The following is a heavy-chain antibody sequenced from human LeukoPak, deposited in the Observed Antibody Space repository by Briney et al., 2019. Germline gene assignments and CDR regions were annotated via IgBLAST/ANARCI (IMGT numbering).Heavy chain of an antibody. Sequence: ASVKVSCKASGYTFTTYYIHWVRQAPGQGLEWMGLIYPSGGTTTYAQKFQGRVTLTRDTSPSTVYMELSSLRSEDTAIYHCARDTDSSGWQGAFDVWGQGTMVTVSS. CDR2: IYPSGGTT. J-gene: IGHJ3*01. CDR1: GYTFTTYY. V-gene: IGHV1-46*01. CDR3: ARDTDSSGWQGAFDV. D-gene: IGHD6-19*01.